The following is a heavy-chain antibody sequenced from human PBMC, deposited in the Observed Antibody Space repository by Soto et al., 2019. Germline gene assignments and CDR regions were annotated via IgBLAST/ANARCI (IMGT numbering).Heavy chain of an antibody. Sequence: ALRLSCAASGFMFSAYTMSWVRQAPGKGLEWLSSISDDSSHIDYADSLRGRFTVSRDNARKSLYLQMDSLGVEDTGVYYCATPYYYNHWGPGTLVTVSS. CDR1: GFMFSAYT. V-gene: IGHV3-21*01. CDR2: ISDDSSHI. D-gene: IGHD3-22*01. CDR3: ATPYYYNH. J-gene: IGHJ5*02.